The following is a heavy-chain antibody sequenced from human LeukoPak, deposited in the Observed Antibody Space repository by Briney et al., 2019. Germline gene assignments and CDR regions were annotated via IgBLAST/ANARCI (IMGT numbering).Heavy chain of an antibody. Sequence: SETLSLTCTVSGGSISSGGYYWSWIRQHPGKGLEWIGYIYYSGSTYHNPSLKSRVTISVDTSKNQFSLKPSSVTAADTAVYYCARVGCSSTSCYPTPDYWGQGTLVTVSS. CDR1: GGSISSGGYY. J-gene: IGHJ4*02. CDR2: IYYSGST. D-gene: IGHD2-2*01. CDR3: ARVGCSSTSCYPTPDY. V-gene: IGHV4-31*03.